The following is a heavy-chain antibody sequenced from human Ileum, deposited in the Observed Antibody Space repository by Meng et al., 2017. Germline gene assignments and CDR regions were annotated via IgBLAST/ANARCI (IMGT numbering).Heavy chain of an antibody. D-gene: IGHD3-22*01. V-gene: IGHV4-4*02. CDR3: ATSNDRDVYYLGY. CDR1: GTW. CDR2: IFQSGRT. J-gene: IGHJ4*02. Sequence: VQLQESGRRLVKPSVTLSLTCAVAGTWWSWVRQPPGKGLEWIGEIFQSGRTNYNPSLKSRVTISIDKSKSQISLQLSAVTAADTAVYSCATSNDRDVYYLGYWGQGTLVTVSS.